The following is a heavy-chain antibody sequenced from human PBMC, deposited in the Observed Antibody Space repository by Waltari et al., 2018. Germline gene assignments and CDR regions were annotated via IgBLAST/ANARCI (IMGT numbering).Heavy chain of an antibody. CDR3: AIYDSSGYYLDFDY. D-gene: IGHD3-22*01. V-gene: IGHV3-21*01. CDR1: GFTFSSYS. J-gene: IGHJ4*02. CDR2: ISSSCSYI. Sequence: EVQLVESGGGLVKPGGSLRLSCAASGFTFSSYSMNWVRQAPGKGLEWVLSISSSCSYIYYADSVKGRFNISRDNAKNSLYLQMNSLRAEDTAVYYCAIYDSSGYYLDFDYWGQGTLVTVSS.